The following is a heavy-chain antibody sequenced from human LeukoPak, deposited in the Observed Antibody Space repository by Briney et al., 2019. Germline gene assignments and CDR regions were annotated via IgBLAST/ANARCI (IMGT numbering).Heavy chain of an antibody. Sequence: ASVKVSCKASGYTFTSYDINWVRQATGQGLEWMGWMNPNSGNTGYAQKFQGRVTMTRNTSISTAYMELSSLRSEDTAVYYCVREGRQWLVVDYYYGMDVWGQGTTVTVSS. J-gene: IGHJ6*02. CDR3: VREGRQWLVVDYYYGMDV. CDR2: MNPNSGNT. V-gene: IGHV1-8*01. D-gene: IGHD6-19*01. CDR1: GYTFTSYD.